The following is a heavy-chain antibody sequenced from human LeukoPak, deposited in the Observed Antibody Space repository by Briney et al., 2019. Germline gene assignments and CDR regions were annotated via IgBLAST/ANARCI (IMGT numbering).Heavy chain of an antibody. Sequence: ASVKVSCKASGYTFTSYDINWVRQATGQGLEWMGWMNPNSGNTGYAQKFQGRVTMTRNTSISTAYMELSSLRSEDTAVYYCARTYYDFWSGYHGVWWFDPWGQGTLATVSS. CDR2: MNPNSGNT. CDR3: ARTYYDFWSGYHGVWWFDP. J-gene: IGHJ5*02. CDR1: GYTFTSYD. V-gene: IGHV1-8*01. D-gene: IGHD3-3*01.